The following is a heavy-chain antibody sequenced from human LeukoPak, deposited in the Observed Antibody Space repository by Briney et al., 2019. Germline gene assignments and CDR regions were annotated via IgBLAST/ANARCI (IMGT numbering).Heavy chain of an antibody. CDR2: FDPEDGET. Sequence: ASVKVSCKVSGYTLTELSMHWVRQAPGKGLEWMGGFDPEDGETIYAQKFQGRVTMTEDTSTDTAYMELSSLRSEDTAVYYCATRAYCGGDCWKFDYWGQGTLVTVSS. CDR1: GYTLTELS. D-gene: IGHD2-21*01. V-gene: IGHV1-24*01. J-gene: IGHJ4*02. CDR3: ATRAYCGGDCWKFDY.